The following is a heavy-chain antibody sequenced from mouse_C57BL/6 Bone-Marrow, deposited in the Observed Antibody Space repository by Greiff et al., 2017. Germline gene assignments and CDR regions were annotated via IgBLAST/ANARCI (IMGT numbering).Heavy chain of an antibody. D-gene: IGHD1-1*01. CDR2: ISNGGGST. CDR1: GFTFSDYY. Sequence: EVKLVESGGGLVQPGGSLKLSCAASGFTFSDYYMYWVRQTPEKRLEWVAYISNGGGSTYSPDTVKGRFTISRDNAKNTLYLQMSRLKSEDTAMYYCARYYYGDVWGTGTTVTVSS. CDR3: ARYYYGDV. J-gene: IGHJ1*03. V-gene: IGHV5-12*01.